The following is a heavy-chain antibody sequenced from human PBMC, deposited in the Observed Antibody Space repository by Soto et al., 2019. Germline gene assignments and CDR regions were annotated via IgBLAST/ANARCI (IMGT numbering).Heavy chain of an antibody. CDR3: ARVSGGSYSSSWYVPVRPDYYGMDV. CDR2: TSYTGNT. CDR1: GGSVTSHH. V-gene: IGHV4-59*02. Sequence: SETLSLTCFVSGGSVTSHHWSWIRQFPGQGLEWIAYTSYTGNTNYNPSLQSRVTISLDTSKNQLSLKLTSMTAADTAVYYCARVSGGSYSSSWYVPVRPDYYGMDVWGQGTTATSP. D-gene: IGHD6-13*01. J-gene: IGHJ6*02.